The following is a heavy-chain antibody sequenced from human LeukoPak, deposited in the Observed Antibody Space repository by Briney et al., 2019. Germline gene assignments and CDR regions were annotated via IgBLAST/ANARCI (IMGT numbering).Heavy chain of an antibody. J-gene: IGHJ4*02. V-gene: IGHV1-69*05. CDR1: GGPFRAYA. Sequence: ASVKVSCKASGGPFRAYAITWLRQAPGQGLEWIGGVIPFFNSPNYSQKFQGRVTFTTDESKRTDYMELTSLRSDDTAVYYCARSTTLVATGDYLGQGTLVSISS. CDR2: VIPFFNSP. D-gene: IGHD5-12*01. CDR3: ARSTTLVATGDY.